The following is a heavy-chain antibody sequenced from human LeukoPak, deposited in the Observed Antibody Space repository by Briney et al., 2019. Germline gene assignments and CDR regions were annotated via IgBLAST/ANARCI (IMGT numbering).Heavy chain of an antibody. J-gene: IGHJ5*02. CDR1: GGTFSSYA. CDR3: ARRRCLVAPAAPCWFDP. Sequence: SVKVSCKASGGTFSSYAISWVRQAPGQGLEWMGGIIPIFGTANYAQKFQGRVTITTDESTSTAYMELSSLRSEDTAVYYCARRRCLVAPAAPCWFDPWGQGTLVTVSS. D-gene: IGHD2-2*01. CDR2: IIPIFGTA. V-gene: IGHV1-69*05.